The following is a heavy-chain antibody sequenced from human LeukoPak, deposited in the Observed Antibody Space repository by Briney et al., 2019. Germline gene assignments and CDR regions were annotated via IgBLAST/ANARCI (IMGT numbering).Heavy chain of an antibody. CDR1: GFPFINYW. J-gene: IGHJ4*02. Sequence: GGSLRLSCVASGFPFINYWMTWVRQAPGKGLEWVANIKPDESERYYVDSVRGRFTISRDNSKNSVYLQMNSLRVEDTAIYYCVRGQEWTYYWGQGSQVTVSS. CDR3: VRGQEWTYY. V-gene: IGHV3-7*03. CDR2: IKPDESER. D-gene: IGHD3-3*01.